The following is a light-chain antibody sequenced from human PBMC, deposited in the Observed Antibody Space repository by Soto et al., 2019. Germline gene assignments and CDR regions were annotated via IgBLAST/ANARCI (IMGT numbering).Light chain of an antibody. CDR3: QQYDAWPFT. Sequence: EIVVTQSPATLSVSPGERVTLYCRASQSVRSHLAWYRQRPGQAPRLLIYDASSRATGIPARFSGSGSGTEFVLTISSLQSEDFAIYYCQQYDAWPFTFGGGTEVEIK. CDR2: DAS. J-gene: IGKJ4*01. CDR1: QSVRSH. V-gene: IGKV3-15*01.